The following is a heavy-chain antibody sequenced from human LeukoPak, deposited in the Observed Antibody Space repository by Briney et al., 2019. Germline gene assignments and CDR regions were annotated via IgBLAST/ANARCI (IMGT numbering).Heavy chain of an antibody. CDR3: ARDQYASVWGSHRPYFDC. D-gene: IGHD3-16*02. CDR2: ISVYNGNP. V-gene: IGHV1-18*01. CDR1: GYTFSSYA. J-gene: IGHJ4*02. Sequence: ASVKVSCKASGYTFSSYAISWVRQAPGQGLEWMGWISVYNGNPNYAQKFQDRVIMTTDTSTSTAYMELRSLRSDDTAVYYCARDQYASVWGSHRPYFDCWGQGTLVTVSS.